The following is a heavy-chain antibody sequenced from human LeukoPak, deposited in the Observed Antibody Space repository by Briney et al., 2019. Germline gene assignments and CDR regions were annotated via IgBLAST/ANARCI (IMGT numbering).Heavy chain of an antibody. CDR3: ARDVVLITANWFDP. J-gene: IGHJ5*02. CDR1: GGSISSYY. Sequence: PSETLSLTCTVSGGSISSYYWSWIRQPPGKGLEWIGYIYYSGSTNYNPSLKSRVTISVDTSKNQFSLNLSSVTAADTAVYYCARDVVLITANWFDPWGQGTLVTVSS. V-gene: IGHV4-59*12. CDR2: IYYSGST. D-gene: IGHD3-22*01.